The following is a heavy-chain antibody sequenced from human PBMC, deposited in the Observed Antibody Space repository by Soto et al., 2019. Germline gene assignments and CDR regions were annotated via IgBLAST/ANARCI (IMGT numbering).Heavy chain of an antibody. V-gene: IGHV4-39*01. J-gene: IGHJ4*02. D-gene: IGHD3-10*01. CDR3: ARHWGTMVIDY. Sequence: SETMSLTCTVSGGSISSSSYYWGWIRQPPGKGLEWIGSIYYSGSTYYNPSLKSRVSISVDTSKQQFSLKLRSVTAADTAVYYGARHWGTMVIDYWGKGTLVIVSS. CDR2: IYYSGST. CDR1: GGSISSSSYY.